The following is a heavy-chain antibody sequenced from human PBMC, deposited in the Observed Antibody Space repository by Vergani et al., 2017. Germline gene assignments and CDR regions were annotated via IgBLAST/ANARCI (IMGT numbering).Heavy chain of an antibody. CDR1: GASIDSFY. J-gene: IGHJ3*01. V-gene: IGHV4-34*10. CDR2: INHSGTI. D-gene: IGHD1-26*01. CDR3: ARRAERWETLLRDDFDV. Sequence: VLLQEPGPGLVKPSETLSLKCSVSGASIDSFYWSWLRQSPGKGLEWIGEINHSGTINYNPTLKSPFNVSIDTSRDHFSLKLRSVSAADTAVYFCARRAERWETLLRDDFDVWGQGTFVTVSP.